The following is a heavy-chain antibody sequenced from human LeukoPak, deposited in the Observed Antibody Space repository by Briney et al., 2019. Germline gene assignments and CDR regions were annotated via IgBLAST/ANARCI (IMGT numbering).Heavy chain of an antibody. V-gene: IGHV3-15*01. CDR2: IKSKTDGGTT. D-gene: IGHD6-13*01. Sequence: GGSLRLSCAASGFTFSNAWMSWVRQAPGKGLEWVGRIKSKTDGGTTDYAAPVKGRFTISRDDSKNTLYLQVNSLKTEDTAVYYCTSGDAAGGFDIWGQGTMVTVSS. CDR3: TSGDAAGGFDI. CDR1: GFTFSNAW. J-gene: IGHJ3*02.